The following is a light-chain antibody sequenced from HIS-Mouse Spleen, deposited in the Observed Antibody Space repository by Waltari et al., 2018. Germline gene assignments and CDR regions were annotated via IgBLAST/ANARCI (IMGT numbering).Light chain of an antibody. CDR3: CSYAGSSTV. J-gene: IGLJ2*01. CDR1: SRDVGRYNL. Sequence: QSALTQPASVSGSPGQSITISCPGTSRDVGRYNLFSWYQQHPGKAPKLMIYEGSKRPSGVSNRFSGSKSGNTASLTISGLQAEDEADYYCCSYAGSSTVFGGGTKLTVL. CDR2: EGS. V-gene: IGLV2-23*01.